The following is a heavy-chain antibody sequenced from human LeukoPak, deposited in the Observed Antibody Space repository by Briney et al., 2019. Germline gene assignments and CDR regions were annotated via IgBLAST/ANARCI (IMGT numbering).Heavy chain of an antibody. CDR3: ARDPLYCSSTSCYLPFDY. CDR1: GYSISSGYY. Sequence: PSETLSLTCTVSGYSISSGYYWGWIRQPPGKGLEWIGSIYHSGSTYYNPSLKSRVTISVGTSKNQFSLKLSSVTAADTAVYYCARDPLYCSSTSCYLPFDYWGQGTLVTVSS. J-gene: IGHJ4*02. D-gene: IGHD2-2*01. CDR2: IYHSGST. V-gene: IGHV4-38-2*02.